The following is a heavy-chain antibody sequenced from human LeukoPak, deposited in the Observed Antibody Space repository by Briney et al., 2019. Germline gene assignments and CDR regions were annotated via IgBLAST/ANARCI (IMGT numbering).Heavy chain of an antibody. CDR2: ISSSGSTI. CDR1: GFTFSSYE. J-gene: IGHJ5*02. V-gene: IGHV3-48*03. Sequence: GGSLRLSCAASGFTFSSYEMNWVRQAPGKGLEWVSYISSSGSTIYYADSVKGRFTISRDNAKNSLYLQMNSLRAEDTALYYCARDRGDSWFDPWGQGTLVTVSS. D-gene: IGHD3-10*01. CDR3: ARDRGDSWFDP.